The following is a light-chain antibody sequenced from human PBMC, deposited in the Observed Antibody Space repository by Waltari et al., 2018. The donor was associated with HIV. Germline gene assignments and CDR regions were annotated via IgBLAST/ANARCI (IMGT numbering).Light chain of an antibody. J-gene: IGKJ5*01. CDR3: QQYNNWPSGT. Sequence: ELVMTQSPATLSESPGGRATLSCRASQRVSSNLAWYQQKPGQAPRLLIYGASTRATGIPARFSGSGSGTEFTLTISSLQSEDFAVYYCQQYNNWPSGTFGQGTRLEIK. V-gene: IGKV3-15*01. CDR2: GAS. CDR1: QRVSSN.